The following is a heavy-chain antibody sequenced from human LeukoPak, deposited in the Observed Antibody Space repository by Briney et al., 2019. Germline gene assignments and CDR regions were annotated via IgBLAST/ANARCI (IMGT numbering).Heavy chain of an antibody. J-gene: IGHJ4*02. CDR2: IWYDGSNK. Sequence: GRSLRLSCAASGFTFSSYGMHWVRQAPGKGLEWVAVIWYDGSNKYYADSVKGRFTISRDNSKNTLYLQMNSLRAEDTAVDYCAREIADGLFDYWGQGTLVTVSS. CDR1: GFTFSSYG. V-gene: IGHV3-33*01. CDR3: AREIADGLFDY.